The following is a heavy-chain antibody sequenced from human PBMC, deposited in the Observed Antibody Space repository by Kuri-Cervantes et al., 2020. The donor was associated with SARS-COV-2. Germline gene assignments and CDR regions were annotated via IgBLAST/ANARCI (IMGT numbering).Heavy chain of an antibody. CDR3: VKDPKGFGVSFLVAAFDI. D-gene: IGHD3-3*02. CDR1: GFSFSSYA. J-gene: IGHJ3*02. CDR2: ISSNGGST. Sequence: ETLSLTCSASGFSFSSYAMHWARQPPGKGLEYVSAISSNGGSTYYADSVKGRFTISRDNSKSTLYLQMSSLRAEDTAVYYCVKDPKGFGVSFLVAAFDIWGQGTMVTVSS. V-gene: IGHV3-64D*08.